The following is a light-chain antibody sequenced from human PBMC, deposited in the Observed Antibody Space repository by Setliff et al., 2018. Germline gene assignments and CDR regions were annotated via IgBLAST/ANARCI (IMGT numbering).Light chain of an antibody. J-gene: IGLJ2*01. CDR1: SSDIGLYNY. CDR3: TSYASGSAFRL. Sequence: QSVLSQPASVSGSPGQSITISCAGTSSDIGLYNYVSWYQQYQRQGPKLILYDVTERPSGVSDRFSGSKSGNTASLTISGLQTGDEADYYCTSYASGSAFRLFGGGTK. CDR2: DVT. V-gene: IGLV2-14*03.